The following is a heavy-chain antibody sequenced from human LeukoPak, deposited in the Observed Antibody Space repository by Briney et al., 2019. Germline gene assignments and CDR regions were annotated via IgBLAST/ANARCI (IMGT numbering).Heavy chain of an antibody. D-gene: IGHD3-22*01. CDR1: GYTFTSYA. CDR2: INTNTGNP. CDR3: ARGEEYYYDSSGYYYFDY. V-gene: IGHV7-4-1*02. Sequence: ASVKVSCKASGYTFTSYAMNWVRQAPGQGLEWMGWINTNTGNPTYAQGFTGRFVFSLDTSVSTAYLRISSLKAEDTAVYYCARGEEYYYDSSGYYYFDYWGQGTLVTVSS. J-gene: IGHJ4*02.